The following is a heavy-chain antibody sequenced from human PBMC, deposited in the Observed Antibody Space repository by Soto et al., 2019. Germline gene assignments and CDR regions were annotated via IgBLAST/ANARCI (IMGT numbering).Heavy chain of an antibody. CDR1: ESSVSSDSYF. J-gene: IGHJ4*02. CDR3: ARIVVGVTVDL. Sequence: SEALALNCPVSESSVSSDSYFWTWIRQPPGKGLEWIAYISHTGDTNYNPSLKSRVTISIDTSRNQFSLTVTSVTAADTAVYFCARIVVGVTVDLWGQGSLVTVSS. D-gene: IGHD1-26*01. V-gene: IGHV4-61*01. CDR2: ISHTGDT.